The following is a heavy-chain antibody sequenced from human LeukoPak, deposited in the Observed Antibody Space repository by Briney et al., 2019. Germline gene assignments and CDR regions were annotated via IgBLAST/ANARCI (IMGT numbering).Heavy chain of an antibody. CDR1: GFTFRSFG. Sequence: GGSLRLSCAASGFTFRSFGIYWVRQAPGKGLEWVSFISSSSTTIYYSDSVKGRVTISRDNAKNSLYLQMNSLRAGDAAVYYCARGSSADYHYMDVWGKGTTVTVSS. J-gene: IGHJ6*03. CDR2: ISSSSTTI. V-gene: IGHV3-48*01. CDR3: ARGSSADYHYMDV.